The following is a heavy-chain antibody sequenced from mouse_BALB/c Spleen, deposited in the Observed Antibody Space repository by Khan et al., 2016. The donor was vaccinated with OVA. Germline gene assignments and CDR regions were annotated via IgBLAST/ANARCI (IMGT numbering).Heavy chain of an antibody. Sequence: EVQLVESGPGLVKPSQSLSHTCTVTGYSITSDYAWNWIRQFPGNKLEWMGYINYSGSTTYNPSLKSRISITRDTSKNQFFLQLNSVTTEDTATYYGARWFTYWGHGTLVTVSA. V-gene: IGHV3-2*02. J-gene: IGHJ3*01. CDR1: GYSITSDYA. CDR3: ARWFTY. CDR2: INYSGST.